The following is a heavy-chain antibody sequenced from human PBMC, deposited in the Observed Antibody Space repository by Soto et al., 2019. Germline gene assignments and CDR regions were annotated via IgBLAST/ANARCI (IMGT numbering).Heavy chain of an antibody. CDR1: GYTFTSYG. Sequence: QVQLVQSGAEVKKPGASVKVSCKASGYTFTSYGISWVRQAPGQGLEWMGWINPYNGNTNYAQKLQGRDTMTTATCTNTACMELRSLRSDDTAVYYCARDWFGIDYWGQGTLVTVSS. V-gene: IGHV1-18*01. J-gene: IGHJ4*02. D-gene: IGHD3-16*01. CDR3: ARDWFGIDY. CDR2: INPYNGNT.